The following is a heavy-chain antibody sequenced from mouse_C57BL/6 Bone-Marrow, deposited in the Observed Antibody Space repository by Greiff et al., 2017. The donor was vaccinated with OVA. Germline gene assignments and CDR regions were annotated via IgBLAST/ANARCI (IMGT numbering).Heavy chain of an antibody. CDR3: SSYGYGTWFAY. V-gene: IGHV5-9*01. J-gene: IGHJ3*01. CDR1: GFTFSSYT. D-gene: IGHD2-2*01. Sequence: EVMLVESGGGLVKPGGSLKLSCAASGFTFSSYTMSWVRQTPEKRLEWVATISGGGGNTYYPDSVKGRFTISRDNAKNTLYLHMSSLRSEDTALYYCSSYGYGTWFAYWGQGTLVTVSA. CDR2: ISGGGGNT.